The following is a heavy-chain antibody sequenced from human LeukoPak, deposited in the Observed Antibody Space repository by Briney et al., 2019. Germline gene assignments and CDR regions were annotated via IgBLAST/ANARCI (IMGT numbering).Heavy chain of an antibody. CDR2: LYYSGRT. CDR1: GGSISSSGYY. V-gene: IGHV4-39*07. J-gene: IGHJ6*03. Sequence: PSETLSLTCTVSGGSISSSGYYWGWIRQPPGKGLEWIGSLYYSGRTYYNPSLKSRVTISVDTSKNQFSLKLSSVTAADTAVYYCARAVGSGSFQTYYYYMDVWGKGTTVTISS. CDR3: ARAVGSGSFQTYYYYMDV. D-gene: IGHD3-10*01.